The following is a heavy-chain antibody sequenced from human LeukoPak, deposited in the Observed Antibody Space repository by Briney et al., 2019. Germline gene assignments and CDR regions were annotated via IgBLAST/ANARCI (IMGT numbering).Heavy chain of an antibody. CDR3: ARDAMVRGVIINFYYGMDV. CDR2: ISAHNGDT. D-gene: IGHD3-10*01. J-gene: IGHJ6*02. CDR1: GYTFTSYG. V-gene: IGHV1-18*01. Sequence: GASVKVSFTASGYTFTSYGVSWVRQAPGQGLEWMGWISAHNGDTNYTQKLQGRVTMTTDTSTSTAYMELRSLRSDDTALYYCARDAMVRGVIINFYYGMDVWGQGTTVIVSS.